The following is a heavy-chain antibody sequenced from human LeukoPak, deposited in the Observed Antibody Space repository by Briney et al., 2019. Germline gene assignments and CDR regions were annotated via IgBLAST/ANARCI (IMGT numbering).Heavy chain of an antibody. J-gene: IGHJ4*02. V-gene: IGHV4-59*01. CDR1: GGSISSYY. Sequence: PSETLSLTCTVSGGSISSYYWSWIRQPPGKGLKWIGYIYYSGSTSYSPSLRSRVTISVDTSKNQFSLKLSSVTAADTAVYYCARGVVIAPQTFDYWGQGTLVTVSS. D-gene: IGHD2-21*01. CDR2: IYYSGST. CDR3: ARGVVIAPQTFDY.